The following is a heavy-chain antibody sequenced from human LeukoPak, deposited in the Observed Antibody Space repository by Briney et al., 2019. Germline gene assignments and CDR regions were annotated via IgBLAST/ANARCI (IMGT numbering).Heavy chain of an antibody. D-gene: IGHD5-24*01. CDR1: GFTFSSYA. CDR2: ILDSGYST. Sequence: PGGSLRLSCAASGFTFSSYAMSWVRQAPGKGLEWVSGILDSGYSTYYANSVKGRFTISRDNSKNTLYLQMNSLRAEDTAVYYCAKEMMATYYYYYGMDVWGQGTTVTVSS. V-gene: IGHV3-23*01. CDR3: AKEMMATYYYYYGMDV. J-gene: IGHJ6*02.